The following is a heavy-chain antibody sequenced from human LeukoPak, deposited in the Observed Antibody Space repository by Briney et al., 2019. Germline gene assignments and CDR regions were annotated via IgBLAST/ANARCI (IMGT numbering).Heavy chain of an antibody. CDR2: IKTDGSST. D-gene: IGHD3-10*01. CDR1: GFTFSSYW. Sequence: PGGSLRLSCAASGFTFSSYWMHWVRQAPGKGLVWVSRIKTDGSSTSYADSVKGRFTISRDNAKNTLYLQMNSLRAEDTAVYYCARGTITMVRGVIPNWFDPWGQGTLVTVSS. J-gene: IGHJ5*02. V-gene: IGHV3-74*01. CDR3: ARGTITMVRGVIPNWFDP.